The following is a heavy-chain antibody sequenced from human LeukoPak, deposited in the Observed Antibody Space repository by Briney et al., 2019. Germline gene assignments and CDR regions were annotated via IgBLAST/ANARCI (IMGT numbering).Heavy chain of an antibody. J-gene: IGHJ5*02. CDR3: AGPTKEGSSWYWWFDP. CDR1: GFTFSSYW. CDR2: INDGSST. D-gene: IGHD6-13*01. Sequence: GGSLRLSCAASGFTFSSYWMHWVRQAPGKGLVWVSRINDGSSTSYADSVKGRFTISRDNAKNTLYLQMNSLRAEDTAVYYCAGPTKEGSSWYWWFDPWGQGTLVTVSS. V-gene: IGHV3-74*01.